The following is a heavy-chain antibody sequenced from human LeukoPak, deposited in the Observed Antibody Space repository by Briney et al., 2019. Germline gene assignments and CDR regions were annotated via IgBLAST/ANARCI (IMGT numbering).Heavy chain of an antibody. CDR1: GGTFSRYA. D-gene: IGHD3-22*01. V-gene: IGHV1-69*05. CDR2: IIPIFGTA. J-gene: IGHJ6*03. CDR3: ARARPKYYYDSSGYRGDYYYMDI. Sequence: SVKVSCKASGGTFSRYAISWVRQAPGQGLEWMGGIIPIFGTANYAQKFQGRVTITTDESTSTAYMELSSLRSEDTAVYYCARARPKYYYDSSGYRGDYYYMDIWGKGTTVTVSS.